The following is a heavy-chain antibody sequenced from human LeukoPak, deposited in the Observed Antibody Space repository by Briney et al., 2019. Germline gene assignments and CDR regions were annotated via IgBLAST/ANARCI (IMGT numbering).Heavy chain of an antibody. Sequence: ASVKVSCKASGYTFNRYVINWVRQAPGKGLEWMGWMHPNGANTSYAQTVQGRGTMTRDTYISTAYMELSRLRSDDTAVYYCARYTEKVIAVAGTWAFDIWGQGTMVTVSS. CDR2: MHPNGANT. V-gene: IGHV1-8*01. CDR1: GYTFNRYV. J-gene: IGHJ3*02. CDR3: ARYTEKVIAVAGTWAFDI. D-gene: IGHD6-19*01.